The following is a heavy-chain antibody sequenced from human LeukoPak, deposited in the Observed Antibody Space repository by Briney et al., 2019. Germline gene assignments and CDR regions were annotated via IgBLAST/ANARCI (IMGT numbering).Heavy chain of an antibody. CDR1: GYTLTELS. Sequence: ASVKVSCKVSGYTLTELSMHWVRQAPGKGLEWMGGFDPEDGETIYAQKFQGRVTMTEDTSTDTAYMVLSSLRSEDTAVYYCASTHSSSWYAHGDYWGQGTLVTVSS. CDR2: FDPEDGET. V-gene: IGHV1-24*01. CDR3: ASTHSSSWYAHGDY. J-gene: IGHJ4*02. D-gene: IGHD6-13*01.